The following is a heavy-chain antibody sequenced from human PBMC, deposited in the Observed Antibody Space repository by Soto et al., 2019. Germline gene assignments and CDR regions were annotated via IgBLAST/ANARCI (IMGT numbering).Heavy chain of an antibody. V-gene: IGHV3-49*04. D-gene: IGHD3-22*01. Sequence: GVLRLSCTASGFTFGDYAMSWVRQAPGKGLEWVGFIRSKAYGGTTEYAASVKGRFTISRDDSKSIAYLQMNSLKTEDTAVYYCTIPPEYYYDSSGLGWGQGTLVTVSS. CDR2: IRSKAYGGTT. CDR1: GFTFGDYA. J-gene: IGHJ4*02. CDR3: TIPPEYYYDSSGLG.